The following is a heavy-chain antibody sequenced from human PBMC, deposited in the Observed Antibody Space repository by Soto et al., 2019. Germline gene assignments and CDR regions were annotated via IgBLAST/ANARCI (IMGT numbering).Heavy chain of an antibody. CDR1: GGSISSSSYY. V-gene: IGHV4-39*01. Sequence: QLQLQESGPGLVKPSETLSLTCTVSGGSISSSSYYWGWIRQPPGKGPEWIGSIYYSGSTYYNPSLKSRVTISVDTSKNQFSLKLSSVTAADTAVYYCARHGRYCSSTSCYEIDYWGQGTLVTVSS. D-gene: IGHD2-2*01. CDR3: ARHGRYCSSTSCYEIDY. J-gene: IGHJ4*02. CDR2: IYYSGST.